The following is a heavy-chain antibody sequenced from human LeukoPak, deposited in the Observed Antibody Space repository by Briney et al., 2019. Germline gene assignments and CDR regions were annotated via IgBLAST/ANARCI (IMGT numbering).Heavy chain of an antibody. CDR3: TRVGDDAFDI. Sequence: PGGSLRLSCTASGFTFGDYAMSWVRQAPGKGLEWVGFIRSKAYGGTTEYAASMKGRFTISRDDSKSIAYLQMNSLKTEDTAVYYCTRVGDDAFDIWGQGTMVTVSS. J-gene: IGHJ3*02. CDR1: GFTFGDYA. V-gene: IGHV3-49*04. CDR2: IRSKAYGGTT. D-gene: IGHD3-16*01.